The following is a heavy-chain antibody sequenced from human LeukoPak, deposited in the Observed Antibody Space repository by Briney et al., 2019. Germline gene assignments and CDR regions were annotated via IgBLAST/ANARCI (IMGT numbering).Heavy chain of an antibody. Sequence: GGSLRLSCAASGFTFRSYWMSWVRQAPGKGLEWVSAISGSGGSTYYADSVKGRFTISRDNSKNTLYLLMNSLRAEDTAVYYCAKDWSGYTLWGQGTLVTVSS. CDR3: AKDWSGYTL. D-gene: IGHD3-3*01. CDR1: GFTFRSYW. J-gene: IGHJ4*02. V-gene: IGHV3-23*01. CDR2: ISGSGGST.